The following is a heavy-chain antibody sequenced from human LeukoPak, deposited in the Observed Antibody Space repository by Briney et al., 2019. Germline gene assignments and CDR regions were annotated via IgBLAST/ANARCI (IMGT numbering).Heavy chain of an antibody. V-gene: IGHV3-7*03. CDR3: ARDEGWGRDY. J-gene: IGHJ4*02. Sequence: GGSLRLSCAASGFNFTSHWMNWVRQAPGKGLEWVADIKGDGSGRYYVDSVRGRFTISRDNSKNTLYLQMSNLRVDDTAVYYCARDEGWGRDYWGQGPLVPVSS. CDR1: GFNFTSHW. CDR2: IKGDGSGR. D-gene: IGHD3-16*01.